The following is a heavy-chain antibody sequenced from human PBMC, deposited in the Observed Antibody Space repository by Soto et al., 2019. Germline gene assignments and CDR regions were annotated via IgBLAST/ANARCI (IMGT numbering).Heavy chain of an antibody. J-gene: IGHJ6*02. CDR3: ARDQVTGKGYYYYGMDV. Sequence: GGSLRLSCAASGFTFSSYSMNWVRQAPGKGLEWVSSISSSSSYIYYADSVKGRFTISRDNAKNSLYLQMNSLRAEDTAVYYCARDQVTGKGYYYYGMDVWGQGTTVTVSS. CDR1: GFTFSSYS. CDR2: ISSSSSYI. V-gene: IGHV3-21*01. D-gene: IGHD7-27*01.